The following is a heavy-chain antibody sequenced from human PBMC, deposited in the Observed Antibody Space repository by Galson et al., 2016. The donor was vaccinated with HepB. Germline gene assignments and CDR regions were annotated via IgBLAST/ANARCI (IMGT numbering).Heavy chain of an antibody. D-gene: IGHD2-21*02. CDR3: VRDESCGSDCSLFDF. CDR2: IWSDGSHQ. J-gene: IGHJ4*02. V-gene: IGHV3-33*01. Sequence: SLRLSCAASGFTLRRYGMHWVRQAPGKGLEWVAVIWSDGSHQYYADSVKGRFTISRDNSKKTLYLQMNSLRAEDTALYYCVRDESCGSDCSLFDFWGQGTLVTVSS. CDR1: GFTLRRYG.